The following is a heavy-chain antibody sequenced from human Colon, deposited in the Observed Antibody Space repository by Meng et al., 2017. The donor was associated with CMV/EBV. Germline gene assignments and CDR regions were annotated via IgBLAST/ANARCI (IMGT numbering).Heavy chain of an antibody. Sequence: SVKVSCKASGYSFRNYAISWVRQAPGQGLQWMGRIIPLIGVVNYAQQFRGRVTITADKSSTTADLELRSLTSDDTAVYYCTRGGGPRDWFDPWGQGTQVTVSS. CDR3: TRGGGPRDWFDP. CDR1: GYSFRNYA. J-gene: IGHJ5*02. CDR2: IIPLIGVV. V-gene: IGHV1-69*04. D-gene: IGHD3-10*01.